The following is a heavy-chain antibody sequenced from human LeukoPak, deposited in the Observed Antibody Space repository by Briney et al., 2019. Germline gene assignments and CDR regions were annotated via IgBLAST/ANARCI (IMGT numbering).Heavy chain of an antibody. CDR3: ARDWTYSGSSLFDY. V-gene: IGHV3-20*04. J-gene: IGHJ4*02. Sequence: GGSLRLSCAASRFTFDEYGMSWVRQAPGKGLEWVSGINWNGGSTGYADSVKGRFTISRDNAKNSLYLQMNSLRAEDTALYYCARDWTYSGSSLFDYWGQGTLVTVSS. CDR1: RFTFDEYG. D-gene: IGHD1-26*01. CDR2: INWNGGST.